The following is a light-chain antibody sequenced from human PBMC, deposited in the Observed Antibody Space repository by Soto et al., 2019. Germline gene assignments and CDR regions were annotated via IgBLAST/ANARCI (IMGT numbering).Light chain of an antibody. V-gene: IGKV3-20*01. J-gene: IGKJ3*01. Sequence: EIVMTQSPATLSVSPGERATLSCRASQSVSSKLAWFQQKPGQAPSLLIYGASSRATGIPGRFSGSGSGTDFTLTISRLEPEDFAVYYCQQYGRSPFTFGPGTKVDIK. CDR2: GAS. CDR1: QSVSSK. CDR3: QQYGRSPFT.